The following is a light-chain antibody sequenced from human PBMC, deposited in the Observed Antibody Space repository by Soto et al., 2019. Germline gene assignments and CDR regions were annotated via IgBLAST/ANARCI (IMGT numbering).Light chain of an antibody. CDR2: EVS. V-gene: IGLV2-8*01. CDR3: SSYAGSNNVV. CDR1: SSDVGGYNY. Sequence: HSVLSQPPSASGSPGQSVTISCTGTSSDVGGYNYVSWYQQHPGKAPKLMIYEVSKRPSGVPDRFSGSKSGNTASLTVSGLQADDDSDYYCSSYAGSNNVVFGGGTKLTVL. J-gene: IGLJ2*01.